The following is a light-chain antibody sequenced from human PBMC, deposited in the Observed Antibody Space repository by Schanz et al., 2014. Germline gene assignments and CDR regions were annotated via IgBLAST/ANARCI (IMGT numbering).Light chain of an antibody. Sequence: QSALTQPASVSGSPGQSITISCTGTGGDFGGFHYVSWYQQHPGKAPKLIISDVTDRPSGVSSRFSGSKSGNTASLTISGLQAEDEDDYYCSSYTTTNTVFGGGTKLTVL. V-gene: IGLV2-14*03. CDR2: DVT. CDR1: GGDFGGFHY. CDR3: SSYTTTNTV. J-gene: IGLJ3*02.